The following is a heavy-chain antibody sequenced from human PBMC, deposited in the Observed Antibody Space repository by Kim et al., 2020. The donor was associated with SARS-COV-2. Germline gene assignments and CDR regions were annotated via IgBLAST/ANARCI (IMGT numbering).Heavy chain of an antibody. D-gene: IGHD3-22*01. V-gene: IGHV4-39*01. CDR2: IYYSGST. CDR1: GGSISSSSYY. CDR3: ARPLHDYDSSAPGAFDI. Sequence: SETLSLTCTVSGGSISSSSYYWGWIRQPPGKGLEWIGSIYYSGSTYYNPSLKSRVTISVDTSKNQFSLKLSSVTAADTAVYYCARPLHDYDSSAPGAFDIWGQGTMVTVSS. J-gene: IGHJ3*02.